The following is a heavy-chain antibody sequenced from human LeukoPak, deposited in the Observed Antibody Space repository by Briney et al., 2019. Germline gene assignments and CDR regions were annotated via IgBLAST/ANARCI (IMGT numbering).Heavy chain of an antibody. J-gene: IGHJ6*03. CDR3: ARQVYMDV. V-gene: IGHV4-61*02. CDR2: IYTTGST. CDR1: GGSISSGSYY. Sequence: SQTLSLTCTVSGGSISSGSYYWSWIRQPAGKGLEWIGRIYTTGSTNYNPSLKSRVTISVDKSKNQFSLKLSSVTAADTAVYYCARQVYMDVWGKGTTVTVSS.